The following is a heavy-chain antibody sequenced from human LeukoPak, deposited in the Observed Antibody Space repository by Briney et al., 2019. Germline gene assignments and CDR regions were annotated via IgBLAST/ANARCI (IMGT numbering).Heavy chain of an antibody. V-gene: IGHV1-69*05. CDR2: TIPIFGPA. Sequence: SVNVSCKASGGTFSNFAISWVREAPGQGLEWMGGTIPIFGPANYVQKFQGRVTITTDESTSTAYMELSSLRSEDTAVYYCARSDYGADYFDYWGQGTLVTVSS. D-gene: IGHD4-17*01. CDR1: GGTFSNFA. J-gene: IGHJ4*02. CDR3: ARSDYGADYFDY.